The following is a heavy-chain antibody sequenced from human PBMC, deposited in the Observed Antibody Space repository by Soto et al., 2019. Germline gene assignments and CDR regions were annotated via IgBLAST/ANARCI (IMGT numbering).Heavy chain of an antibody. D-gene: IGHD3-10*01. J-gene: IGHJ6*02. CDR2: IQYNGYS. CDR1: GGSIPNYY. Sequence: QVQLQESGPGLVKPSETLSLTCTVSGGSIPNYYCNSFRQPPGKGLQWIGYIQYNGYSAYNLSLKRRVTMSMDTSKTQFSLMLQSVTATDTAVYYCARHGFGSLHGLVDVWGQGTTVIVSS. V-gene: IGHV4-59*08. CDR3: ARHGFGSLHGLVDV.